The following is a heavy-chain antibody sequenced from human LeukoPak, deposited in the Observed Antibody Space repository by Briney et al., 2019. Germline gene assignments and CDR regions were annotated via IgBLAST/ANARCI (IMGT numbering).Heavy chain of an antibody. CDR1: GFTVSSNY. J-gene: IGHJ6*03. CDR3: ARDRSPPNSRYYHYYMDV. V-gene: IGHV3-66*02. D-gene: IGHD4-23*01. Sequence: GGSLRLSCAASGFTVSSNYMSWVRQAPGKGLEWVSVIYSGGSIYYADSVKGRFTISRDNSKNTLYLQMNSLRAEDTAVYYCARDRSPPNSRYYHYYMDVWGKGTTVTVSS. CDR2: IYSGGSI.